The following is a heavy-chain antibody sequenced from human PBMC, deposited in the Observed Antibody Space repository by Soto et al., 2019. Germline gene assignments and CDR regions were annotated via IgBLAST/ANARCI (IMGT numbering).Heavy chain of an antibody. Sequence: QVQLQQWGAGLLKPSETLSLTCAVYGGSFSGYYWSWIRQPPGKGLEWIGEINHSGSTNYHPSLTSRVTISVDTSKNQFSLKLSSVTAADTAVYYCARGDYDSSGLDAFDIWGQGTMVTVSS. D-gene: IGHD3-22*01. CDR1: GGSFSGYY. CDR3: ARGDYDSSGLDAFDI. CDR2: INHSGST. V-gene: IGHV4-34*01. J-gene: IGHJ3*02.